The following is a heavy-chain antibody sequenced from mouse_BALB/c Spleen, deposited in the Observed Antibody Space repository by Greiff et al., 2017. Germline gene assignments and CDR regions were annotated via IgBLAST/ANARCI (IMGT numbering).Heavy chain of an antibody. CDR3: ARGYYGSSPDY. CDR2: INPYNDGT. Sequence: EVKLVESGPELVKPGVSVKMSCKASGYTFTSYVMHWVKQKPGQGLEWIGYINPYNDGTKYNEKFKGKATLTSDKSSSTAYMELSSLTSEDSAVYYCARGYYGSSPDYWGQGTTLTVSS. CDR1: GYTFTSYV. J-gene: IGHJ2*01. V-gene: IGHV1-14*01. D-gene: IGHD1-1*01.